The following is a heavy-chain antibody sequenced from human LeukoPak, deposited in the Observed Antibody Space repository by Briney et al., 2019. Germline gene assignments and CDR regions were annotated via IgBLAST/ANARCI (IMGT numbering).Heavy chain of an antibody. J-gene: IGHJ6*02. CDR3: AKEIEARARTPYGMDV. CDR2: ISWDGSST. Sequence: PGGSLRLSCAASGFTFDDYTMYWVRQAPGKGLEWVSHISWDGSSTDYADSVKGRFTISRDNSKNSLYLQMKSLGTEDTALYFCAKEIEARARTPYGMDVWGQGTTVTVSS. CDR1: GFTFDDYT. V-gene: IGHV3-43*01.